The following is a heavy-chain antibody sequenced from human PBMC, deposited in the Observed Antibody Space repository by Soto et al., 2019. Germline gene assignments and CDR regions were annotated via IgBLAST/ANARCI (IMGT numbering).Heavy chain of an antibody. CDR1: GFTFSSYW. CDR2: IKKDGREK. D-gene: IGHD3-3*01. J-gene: IGHJ6*03. V-gene: IGHV3-7*01. Sequence: EVQLVESGGGLVQPGGSLRLSCAASGFTFSSYWMSWVRQPPGKGLEWVANIKKDGREKYYVDSVKGRFTISRDSGKNTLYLQMDSLRAEDTAVYYCARDGVYDFWSGYSYYYYYDIDVWGKGTTVTVSS. CDR3: ARDGVYDFWSGYSYYYYYDIDV.